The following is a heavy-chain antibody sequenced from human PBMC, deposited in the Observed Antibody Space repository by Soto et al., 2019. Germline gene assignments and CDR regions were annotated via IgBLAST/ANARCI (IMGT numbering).Heavy chain of an antibody. CDR2: IYPGDSDT. V-gene: IGHV5-51*01. CDR1: GYSFTSYW. CDR3: ARPGGPGVRGYYYYGMDV. J-gene: IGHJ6*02. D-gene: IGHD3-10*01. Sequence: GESLKISCKGSGYSFTSYWIGWVRQMPGKGLEWMGIIYPGDSDTRYSPSFQGQVTISAAKSISTAYLQWSSLKASDTAMYYCARPGGPGVRGYYYYGMDVWGQGATVTVSS.